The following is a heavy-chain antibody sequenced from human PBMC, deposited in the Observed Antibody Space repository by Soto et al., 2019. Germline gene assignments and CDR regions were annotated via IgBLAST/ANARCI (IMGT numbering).Heavy chain of an antibody. Sequence: GGSLRLSCAASGFTFTNAWMSWVRQAPGEGLEWVGRMKSKNDGGTTDYAAPVKGRFTMSRDDSKNTLYLQMNSLKTEDTAVYYCIKAAAGLFDYWGQGILVTVSS. V-gene: IGHV3-15*01. D-gene: IGHD6-13*01. J-gene: IGHJ4*02. CDR3: IKAAAGLFDY. CDR2: MKSKNDGGTT. CDR1: GFTFTNAW.